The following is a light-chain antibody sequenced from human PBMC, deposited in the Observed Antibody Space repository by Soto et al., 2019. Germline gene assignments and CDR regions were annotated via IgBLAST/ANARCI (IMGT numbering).Light chain of an antibody. CDR1: QSVSSN. CDR3: QQYNNWPPLFT. V-gene: IGKV3D-15*01. J-gene: IGKJ3*01. CDR2: GAS. Sequence: EIVMTQSPATLSVSPGERATLSCRASQSVSSNLAWYQQKPGQAPRLLIYGASTRATGIPARFSGSGSGTAFTLTISSLQSEYFAIYYCQQYNNWPPLFTFGPGTKVDN.